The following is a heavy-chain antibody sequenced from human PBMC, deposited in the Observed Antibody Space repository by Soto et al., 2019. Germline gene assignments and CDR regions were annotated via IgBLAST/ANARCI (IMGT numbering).Heavy chain of an antibody. D-gene: IGHD3-10*01. V-gene: IGHV3-30-3*01. CDR2: ISSDGSNQ. Sequence: QVQLVESGGGVVQPGRSLRLSCAASGFTFSNYAIHWVLQAPGKGLEWVSVISSDGSNQYYADSVKGRFTISRDNSKNPLERQVNSLRAEDTAVYYCARESMVRGISGDDWGQGTLVTVSS. CDR1: GFTFSNYA. J-gene: IGHJ4*02. CDR3: ARESMVRGISGDD.